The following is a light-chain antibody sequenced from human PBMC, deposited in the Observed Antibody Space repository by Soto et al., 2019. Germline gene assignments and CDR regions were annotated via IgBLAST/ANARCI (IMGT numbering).Light chain of an antibody. CDR1: QGIRNY. V-gene: IGKV1-27*01. CDR2: AAS. Sequence: DIQMTQSPSSLSASVGDRVTITCRASQGIRNYLAWYPQKPGKVPKLLIYAASTLQSGVPSPFSGSGSGTDFTLTISRLQHEDVATYACQRYNSAPLPFGGGTKVEIK. CDR3: QRYNSAPLP. J-gene: IGKJ4*01.